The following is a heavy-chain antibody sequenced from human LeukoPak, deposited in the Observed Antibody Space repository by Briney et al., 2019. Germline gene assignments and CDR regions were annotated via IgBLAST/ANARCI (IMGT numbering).Heavy chain of an antibody. J-gene: IGHJ4*02. CDR1: GFTFSSYA. D-gene: IGHD6-19*01. Sequence: GRSLRLSCAASGFTFSSYAMHWVRQAPGKGLEWVAVISYDGSNKYYADSVKGRFTISRDNSKNTLYLQMNSLRAEDTAAYYCAKDRRGSGWYYFDYWGQGTLVTVSS. CDR2: ISYDGSNK. CDR3: AKDRRGSGWYYFDY. V-gene: IGHV3-30-3*01.